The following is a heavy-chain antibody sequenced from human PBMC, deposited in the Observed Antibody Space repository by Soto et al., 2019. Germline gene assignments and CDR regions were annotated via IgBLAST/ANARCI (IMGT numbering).Heavy chain of an antibody. D-gene: IGHD6-13*01. J-gene: IGHJ4*02. CDR3: ARSTDSSFDY. V-gene: IGHV6-1*01. CDR2: TYYRSKWYN. CDR1: GDSVSSNSAA. Sequence: AQTLSLTCAMSGDSVSSNSAAWNWIRQSPSRGLEWLGRTYYRSKWYNDYAVSMKNRITINPDTSKNQFSLQLNSVTPEDTAVYYCARSTDSSFDYWGQGTLVTVSS.